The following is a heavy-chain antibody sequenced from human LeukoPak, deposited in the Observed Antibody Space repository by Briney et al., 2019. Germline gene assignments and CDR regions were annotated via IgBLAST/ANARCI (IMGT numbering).Heavy chain of an antibody. V-gene: IGHV3-23*01. CDR2: ISGSGGST. J-gene: IGHJ4*02. CDR3: AKDRNSSSWPLNFDY. CDR1: GFTFISYG. Sequence: GGSLRLSCAASGFTFISYGMSWVRQAPGKGMEWVSAISGSGGSTYYADSVKGRFTISRDNSKNTLYLQMNSLRAEDTAVYYCAKDRNSSSWPLNFDYWGQGTLVTVSS. D-gene: IGHD6-13*01.